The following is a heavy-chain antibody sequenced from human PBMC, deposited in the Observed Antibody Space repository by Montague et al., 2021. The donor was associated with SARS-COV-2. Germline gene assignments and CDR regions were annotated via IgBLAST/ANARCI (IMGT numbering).Heavy chain of an antibody. J-gene: IGHJ4*02. D-gene: IGHD1-1*01. CDR3: ARITIQLERRPFDS. CDR2: INHSGSA. V-gene: IGHV4-34*01. Sequence: SETLSLTCEVYGGSLSGYYWSWIRQPPGKGLEWIGEINHSGSANYNPSLKSRVTISLDTSKNQFSLMLGSVTAADTAVYFCARITIQLERRPFDSWGQGTLVAVSS. CDR1: GGSLSGYY.